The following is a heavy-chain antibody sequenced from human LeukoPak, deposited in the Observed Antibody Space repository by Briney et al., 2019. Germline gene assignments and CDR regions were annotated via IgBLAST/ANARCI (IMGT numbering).Heavy chain of an antibody. Sequence: ASVKVSCKASGYTFTSYAMHWVRQAPGQRLEWMGWINAGNGNTKYSQKFQGRVTITRDTSASTAYMELSSLRSEDTAVYYCAREISRYFDWSYLDYWGQGTLVTVSS. D-gene: IGHD3-9*01. CDR2: INAGNGNT. CDR3: AREISRYFDWSYLDY. V-gene: IGHV1-3*01. CDR1: GYTFTSYA. J-gene: IGHJ4*02.